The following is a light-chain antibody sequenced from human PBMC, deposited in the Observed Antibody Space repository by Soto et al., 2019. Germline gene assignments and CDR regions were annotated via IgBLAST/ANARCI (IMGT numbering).Light chain of an antibody. J-gene: IGKJ4*01. CDR3: QQDDSLPVN. Sequence: SPHYKSASVGDRVTITCQASQGISNYLNWYQQKPGKAPKLLIYDSSNLETGVPSRFSGSGSGTDFTFTISILYPEDIATYCWQQDDSLPVNFGGGTKVDFK. V-gene: IGKV1-33*01. CDR2: DSS. CDR1: QGISNY.